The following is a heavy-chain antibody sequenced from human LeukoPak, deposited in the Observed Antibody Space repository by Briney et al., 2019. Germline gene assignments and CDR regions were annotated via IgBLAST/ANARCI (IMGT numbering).Heavy chain of an antibody. V-gene: IGHV5-51*01. J-gene: IGHJ4*02. CDR3: ARRDYYGSGRYWGAFDY. CDR2: VYPGDSDSDT. CDR1: GYAFTNYW. Sequence: GESLKISCQGSGYAFTNYWIGWVRQMPGKGLEWMGVVYPGDSDSDTKYSPSFQGQVTISADKSITTAYLQWSSLKASDTAIYYCARRDYYGSGRYWGAFDYWGQGTLVTVSS. D-gene: IGHD3-10*01.